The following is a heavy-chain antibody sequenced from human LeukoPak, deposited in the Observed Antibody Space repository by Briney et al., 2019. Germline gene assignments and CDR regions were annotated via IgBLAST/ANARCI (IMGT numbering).Heavy chain of an antibody. J-gene: IGHJ3*01. CDR1: GFTFSSYT. CDR3: AKGHPDAFAA. CDR2: ISSGGTT. V-gene: IGHV3-23*01. Sequence: GGSLRLSCAASGFTFSSYTMNWVRQAPEKGLEWVSGISSGGTTHYADSVKGRFTISRDNSKNTLYLQMNSLRAEDSALYFCAKGHPDAFAAWGQGTVVTVSS.